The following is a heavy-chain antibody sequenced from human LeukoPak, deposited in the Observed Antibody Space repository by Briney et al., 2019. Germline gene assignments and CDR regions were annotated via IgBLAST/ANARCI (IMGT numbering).Heavy chain of an antibody. CDR1: GYTFTSYY. Sequence: GASVKVSCKASGYTFTSYYMHWVRQAPGQGLEWMGWINPNSGGTNYAQKFQGRVTMTRDTSISTAYMELSRLRSDDTAVYYCAREYCGGDCYFDYWGQGTLVTVSS. J-gene: IGHJ4*02. CDR3: AREYCGGDCYFDY. D-gene: IGHD2-21*02. CDR2: INPNSGGT. V-gene: IGHV1-2*02.